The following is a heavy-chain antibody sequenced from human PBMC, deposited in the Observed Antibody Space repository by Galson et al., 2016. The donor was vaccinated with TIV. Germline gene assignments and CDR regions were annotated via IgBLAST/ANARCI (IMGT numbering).Heavy chain of an antibody. D-gene: IGHD3-16*01. J-gene: IGHJ4*02. V-gene: IGHV4-59*08. Sequence: LRLSCAASGFTFSNFAINWVRQAPGKGLEWIGYIHYTGDTNHNPSLQSPVTISVDTSKNQFSLRLTSVTASDTAVYYCARHNSFSGGGPYFDSWGQGTLVTVSS. CDR3: ARHNSFSGGGPYFDS. CDR2: IHYTGDT. CDR1: GFTFSNFA.